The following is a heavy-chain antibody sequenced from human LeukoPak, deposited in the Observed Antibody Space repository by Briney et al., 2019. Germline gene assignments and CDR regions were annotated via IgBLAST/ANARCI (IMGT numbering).Heavy chain of an antibody. V-gene: IGHV4-39*07. D-gene: IGHD5-24*01. J-gene: IGHJ4*02. CDR1: GGSISSNSYY. CDR2: INHSGST. Sequence: PSETLSLTCAVSGGSISSNSYYWSWIRQPPGKGLEWIGEINHSGSTNYNPSLKSRVTISVDTSKNQFSLKLSSVTAADTAVYYCARTLRMAADYWGQGTLVTVSS. CDR3: ARTLRMAADY.